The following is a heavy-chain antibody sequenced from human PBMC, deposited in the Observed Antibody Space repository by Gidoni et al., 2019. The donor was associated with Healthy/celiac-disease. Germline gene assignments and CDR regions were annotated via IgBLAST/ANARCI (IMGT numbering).Heavy chain of an antibody. D-gene: IGHD6-13*01. Sequence: QVQLQQWGAGLLKPSETLSLTCAVYGGSFSGYYWSWIRQPPGKGLEWIGEINHSGSTNYNPSLKSRVTISVDTSKNQFSLKLSSVTAADTAVYYCARVAAAGIFPDYWGQGTLVTVSS. CDR1: GGSFSGYY. V-gene: IGHV4-34*01. CDR3: ARVAAAGIFPDY. J-gene: IGHJ4*02. CDR2: INHSGST.